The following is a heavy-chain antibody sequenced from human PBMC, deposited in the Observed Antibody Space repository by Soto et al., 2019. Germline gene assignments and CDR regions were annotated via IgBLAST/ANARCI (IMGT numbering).Heavy chain of an antibody. Sequence: GGSLRLSCAASGYTFSSYWMSWVRQAPGKGLEWVANIKQDGSEKYYVDSLKGRFTISRDNAKNSLYLQMNSLRAEDTAVYYCARASHGDYYFYYGMYVWGQGTTVTVSS. V-gene: IGHV3-7*01. J-gene: IGHJ6*02. CDR1: GYTFSSYW. D-gene: IGHD4-17*01. CDR2: IKQDGSEK. CDR3: ARASHGDYYFYYGMYV.